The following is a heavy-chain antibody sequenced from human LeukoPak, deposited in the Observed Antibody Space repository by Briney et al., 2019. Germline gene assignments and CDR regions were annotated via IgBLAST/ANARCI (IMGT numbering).Heavy chain of an antibody. CDR2: ISYDGSNK. V-gene: IGHV3-30*18. Sequence: GRSLTLSCAASGFTFSSYGTHWDRQAQGKGLEWVAVISYDGSNKYYTDSVKGRFTISRDNSKRTLYLQMNSLRAEDTAVYNCAKDADAFEIWGQGKMVTVSS. CDR1: GFTFSSYG. J-gene: IGHJ3*02. CDR3: AKDADAFEI.